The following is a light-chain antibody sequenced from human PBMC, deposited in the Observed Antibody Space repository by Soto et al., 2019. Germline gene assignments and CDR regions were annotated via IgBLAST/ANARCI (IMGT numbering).Light chain of an antibody. CDR3: QQYKNWPRT. J-gene: IGKJ1*01. CDR2: SAS. Sequence: EVVMTQSPVTLSVSPGERVTLSCRANQNVSSSLAWYQQRSGQAPRLLIYSASTRATGIPARFSGSGSGTEFTLTISSPQSEDFAVYYCQQYKNWPRTFGQGTKVDIK. V-gene: IGKV3-15*01. CDR1: QNVSSS.